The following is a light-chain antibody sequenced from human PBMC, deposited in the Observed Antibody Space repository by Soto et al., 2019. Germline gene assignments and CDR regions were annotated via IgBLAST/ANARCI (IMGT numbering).Light chain of an antibody. V-gene: IGKV3-11*01. J-gene: IGKJ4*01. Sequence: VLTQSPATLSLSPGERATLSCRASQTITKYLAWYQQKPGQAPRLLIYDASNRATGIPARFSGSGSGTDFTLTISSLEAEDFAFYYCQQRSNWPRGLTFGGGTKVDIK. CDR2: DAS. CDR3: QQRSNWPRGLT. CDR1: QTITKY.